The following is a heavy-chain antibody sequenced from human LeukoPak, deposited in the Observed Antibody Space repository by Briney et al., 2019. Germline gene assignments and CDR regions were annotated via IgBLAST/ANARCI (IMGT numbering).Heavy chain of an antibody. D-gene: IGHD6-13*01. V-gene: IGHV3-21*01. Sequence: GGSLRLSCAASGFTFSSYSMNWVRQAPGKGLEWVSSISTSSTYIYYADSVKGRFTISRDSAKNSLYLQMNSLRAEDTAVYYCARGMAAGNLLTWWGQGTLVTVSS. CDR3: ARGMAAGNLLTW. CDR1: GFTFSSYS. J-gene: IGHJ4*02. CDR2: ISTSSTYI.